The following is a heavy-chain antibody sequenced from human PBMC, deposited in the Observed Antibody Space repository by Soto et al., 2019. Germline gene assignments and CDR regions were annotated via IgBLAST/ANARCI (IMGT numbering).Heavy chain of an antibody. CDR1: GFRFSTYD. J-gene: IGHJ6*02. Sequence: DVQLLESGGGLVQPGGSLRLSCAPSGFRFSTYDMSWVRQAPGKGLEWVSVMSGSGSGTYYADSVKGRFTISRDNSKNTLYLQMNSLRAEDTAVYYCVRQAKLTTVTANVGYYYGLDVWGQGTTVTVSS. CDR3: VRQAKLTTVTANVGYYYGLDV. V-gene: IGHV3-23*01. CDR2: MSGSGSGT. D-gene: IGHD4-4*01.